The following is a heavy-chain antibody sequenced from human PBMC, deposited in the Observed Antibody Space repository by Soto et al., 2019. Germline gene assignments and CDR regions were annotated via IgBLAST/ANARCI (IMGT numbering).Heavy chain of an antibody. J-gene: IGHJ5*01. CDR1: GDSFTSFW. D-gene: IGHD6-19*01. V-gene: IGHV5-51*01. CDR3: ARQHPLDSSGHWFDS. CDR2: IYPGDSDT. Sequence: GESLKISCKVSGDSFTSFWIGWVRQMPGKGLEWLGSIYPGDSDTRYSPSFQGQVTISADKSITTAYLQWSSLKASDTAIYYCARQHPLDSSGHWFDSWGQGTLVTVSS.